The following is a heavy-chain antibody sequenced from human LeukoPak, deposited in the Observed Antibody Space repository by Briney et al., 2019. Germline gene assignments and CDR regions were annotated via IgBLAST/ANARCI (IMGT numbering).Heavy chain of an antibody. Sequence: PCKASGGTFSSYAMHWVRQAPGKGLEWVAVISYDGSNKYYADSVKGRFTISRDNSKNTLYLQVNSLRAEDTAVYYCAREPYSSGWYFSYYFDYWGQGTLVTVSS. V-gene: IGHV3-30-3*01. J-gene: IGHJ4*02. CDR3: AREPYSSGWYFSYYFDY. CDR1: GGTFSSYA. CDR2: ISYDGSNK. D-gene: IGHD6-19*01.